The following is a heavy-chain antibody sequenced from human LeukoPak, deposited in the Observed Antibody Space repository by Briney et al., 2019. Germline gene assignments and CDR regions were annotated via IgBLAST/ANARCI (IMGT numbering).Heavy chain of an antibody. J-gene: IGHJ4*02. V-gene: IGHV3-23*01. Sequence: GGSLRLSCAASGFTFSSYAMSWVRQAPGKGLEWVSAISGSGASTYYSDSVKGRFTISRDNTKNTLYLQMNSLRGEDTAVYYCAKCSKWLPQSKNIDSWGQGTLVIVSS. D-gene: IGHD6-19*01. CDR3: AKCSKWLPQSKNIDS. CDR1: GFTFSSYA. CDR2: ISGSGAST.